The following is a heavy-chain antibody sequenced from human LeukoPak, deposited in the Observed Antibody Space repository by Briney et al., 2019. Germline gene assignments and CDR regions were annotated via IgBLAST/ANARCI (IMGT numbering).Heavy chain of an antibody. Sequence: PSETLSLTCTVSGGSISSGGYYWSWIRQHPGKGLEWIGYIYYSGSTYYNPSLRSRVTISVDTSKNQFSLKLSSVTAADTAVYYCARNTFWSGYYDYYYYMDVWGKGTTVTVSS. CDR1: GGSISSGGYY. CDR2: IYYSGST. D-gene: IGHD3-3*01. J-gene: IGHJ6*03. CDR3: ARNTFWSGYYDYYYYMDV. V-gene: IGHV4-31*03.